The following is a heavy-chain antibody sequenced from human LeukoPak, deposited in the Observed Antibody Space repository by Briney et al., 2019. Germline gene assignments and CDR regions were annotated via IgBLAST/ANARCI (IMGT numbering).Heavy chain of an antibody. J-gene: IGHJ4*02. CDR3: AKRRGYCSGGSCFPTSYYFDY. CDR2: ISGSGGST. Sequence: GGSLRLSCAASGFTFSSYAMSWVRQAPGKGLEWVSAISGSGGSTYYADSVKGRFTIPRDNSKNTLYLQMNSLRAEDTAVYYCAKRRGYCSGGSCFPTSYYFDYWGQGTLVTVSS. CDR1: GFTFSSYA. D-gene: IGHD2-15*01. V-gene: IGHV3-23*01.